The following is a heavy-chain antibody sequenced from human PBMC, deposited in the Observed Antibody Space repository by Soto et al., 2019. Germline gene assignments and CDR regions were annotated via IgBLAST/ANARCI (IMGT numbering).Heavy chain of an antibody. Sequence: ASVKVSCKASGYTFTGYYMHWVRQAPGQGLEWMGWINPNSGGTNYAQKFQGRVTMTRDTSISTAYMELSRLRSDDTAVYYCAREGGWDGIVLMVYAIHRGPVDYWGQGTLVTVSS. J-gene: IGHJ4*02. CDR2: INPNSGGT. V-gene: IGHV1-2*02. D-gene: IGHD2-8*01. CDR1: GYTFTGYY. CDR3: AREGGWDGIVLMVYAIHRGPVDY.